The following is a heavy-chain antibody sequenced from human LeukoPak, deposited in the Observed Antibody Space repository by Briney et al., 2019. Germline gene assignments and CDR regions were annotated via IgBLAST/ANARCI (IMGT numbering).Heavy chain of an antibody. V-gene: IGHV1-69*04. CDR2: LIPILGIA. J-gene: IGHJ5*02. CDR3: ARAVGYSGYDRYWFDP. D-gene: IGHD5-12*01. CDR1: GDTFSSYA. Sequence: AASVKVSCKASGDTFSSYAISWVRQAPGQGLEWMGRLIPILGIANYAQKFQGRVTITADKSTSTAYMELRSLRSEDTAVYYCARAVGYSGYDRYWFDPWGQGTLVSVSS.